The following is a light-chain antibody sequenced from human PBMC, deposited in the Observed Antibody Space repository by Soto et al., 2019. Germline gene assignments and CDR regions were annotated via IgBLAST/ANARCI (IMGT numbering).Light chain of an antibody. CDR2: GAS. CDR1: QSVSSSY. CDR3: PHYGSSPFT. J-gene: IGKJ4*01. V-gene: IGKV3-20*01. Sequence: EIVLTQSPGTLSLSPGERATLSCRASQSVSSSYLAWYQQKPGQAPRLLIYGASSRATGIPDRFRGSRSVTDFTLTISRLAPADFAVYYWPHYGSSPFTFGVGTKVESK.